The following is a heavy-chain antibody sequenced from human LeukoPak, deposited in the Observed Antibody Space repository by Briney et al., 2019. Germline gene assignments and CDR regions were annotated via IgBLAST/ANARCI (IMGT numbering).Heavy chain of an antibody. CDR3: ARAYDSSGYYVY. Sequence: GRSLRLSCAASGFTFSSYAMHWVRQAPGKGLEWVAVISYDGSNKYYADSVKGRFTISRDNSKNTLYLQMNSLRAEDTAVYYCARAYDSSGYYVYWGQGTLVTVSS. D-gene: IGHD3-22*01. CDR1: GFTFSSYA. J-gene: IGHJ4*02. CDR2: ISYDGSNK. V-gene: IGHV3-30-3*01.